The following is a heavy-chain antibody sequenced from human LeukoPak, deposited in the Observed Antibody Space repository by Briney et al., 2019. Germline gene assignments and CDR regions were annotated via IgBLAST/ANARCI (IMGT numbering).Heavy chain of an antibody. CDR2: VYYSGST. V-gene: IGHV4-59*08. Sequence: KASETLSLTCSVSGASVKSDYWSWIRQSPGKGPEWIANVYYSGSTNYNPSLKSRVTISVDASKNQISLKLSSVTAADTAVYYCARQVVIIPSSRGGPWFDPWGQGTLVAVSS. D-gene: IGHD2/OR15-2a*01. CDR1: GASVKSDY. CDR3: ARQVVIIPSSRGGPWFDP. J-gene: IGHJ5*01.